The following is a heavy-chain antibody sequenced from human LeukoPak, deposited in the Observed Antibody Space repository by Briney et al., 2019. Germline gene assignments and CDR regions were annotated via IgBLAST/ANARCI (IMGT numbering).Heavy chain of an antibody. J-gene: IGHJ4*02. CDR3: AKDRTRQAY. V-gene: IGHV3-7*03. Sequence: GGSLRLSCAASGFTFGNYWMSWVRQTPGKGLEWVANIKEDGSDKYYVDSLKGRFTISRDNAKNSLYLQMNSLRAEDTAVYYCAKDRTRQAYWGQGTLVTVSS. CDR2: IKEDGSDK. CDR1: GFTFGNYW. D-gene: IGHD3-3*01.